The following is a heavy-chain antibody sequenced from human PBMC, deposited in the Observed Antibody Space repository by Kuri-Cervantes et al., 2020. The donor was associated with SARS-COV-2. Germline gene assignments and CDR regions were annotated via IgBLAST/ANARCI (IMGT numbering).Heavy chain of an antibody. CDR1: GFTFSSYA. V-gene: IGHV3-30*02. CDR2: IRYDGSNK. D-gene: IGHD6-19*01. J-gene: IGHJ4*02. CDR3: ANDRAAVAVELAPFDY. Sequence: GGSLRLSCAASGFTFSSYAMSWVRQAPGKGLEWVAFIRYDGSNKYYADSVKGRFTISRDNSKNTLYLQMNSLRAGDTAVYYCANDRAAVAVELAPFDYWGQGTLVTVSS.